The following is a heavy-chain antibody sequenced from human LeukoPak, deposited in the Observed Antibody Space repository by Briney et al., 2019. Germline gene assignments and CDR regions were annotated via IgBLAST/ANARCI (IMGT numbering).Heavy chain of an antibody. J-gene: IGHJ5*02. D-gene: IGHD3-3*01. Sequence: GGSLRLSCSASGCTFSRYAMHLVRQAPGKGLEHVSVISSNGGSTYYADSVKGRFTISRDNSKNTLYLQMSSLRAEDTAVYYCVKAYYDFWSAYANWFDPWGQGTLVTVSS. CDR3: VKAYYDFWSAYANWFDP. CDR1: GCTFSRYA. CDR2: ISSNGGST. V-gene: IGHV3-64D*09.